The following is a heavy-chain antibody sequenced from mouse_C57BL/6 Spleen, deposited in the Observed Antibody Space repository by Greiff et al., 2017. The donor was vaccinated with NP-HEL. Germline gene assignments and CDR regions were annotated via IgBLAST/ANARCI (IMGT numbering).Heavy chain of an antibody. V-gene: IGHV5-16*01. J-gene: IGHJ1*03. D-gene: IGHD2-4*01. CDR2: INYDGSST. Sequence: EVKLVESEGGLVQPGRSMKLSCTASGFTFSDYYMAWVRQVPEKGLEWVANINYDGSSTYYLDSLKSRFIISRDNAKNILYLQMSSLKSEDTATYYCARGDYEWYFDVWGTGTTVTVSS. CDR1: GFTFSDYY. CDR3: ARGDYEWYFDV.